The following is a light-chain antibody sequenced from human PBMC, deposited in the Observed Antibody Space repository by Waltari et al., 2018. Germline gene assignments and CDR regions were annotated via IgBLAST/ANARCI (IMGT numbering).Light chain of an antibody. CDR1: QNVASN. V-gene: IGKV3-15*01. J-gene: IGKJ4*01. CDR3: QHYNNLPLT. Sequence: EIVMTQSPATLSVSPGGGATLSRRASQNVASNLAWYQQKSGQAPRLLIYGASTRATGIPARFSGSGSGTEFALTISSLQSEDSAVYYCQHYNNLPLTFGGGTKVEI. CDR2: GAS.